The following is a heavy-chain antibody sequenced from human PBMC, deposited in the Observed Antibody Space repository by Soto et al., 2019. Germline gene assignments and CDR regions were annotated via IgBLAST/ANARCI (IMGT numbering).Heavy chain of an antibody. CDR1: GFTFSSYS. J-gene: IGHJ4*02. D-gene: IGHD3-22*01. V-gene: IGHV3-48*02. Sequence: GGSLRLSCAASGFTFSSYSMNWVRQAPGKGLEWVSYISSSSSTIYYADSVKGRFTISRDNAKNSLYLQMNSLRDEDTAVYYCARTGRTYYYDSSGYHFDYWGQGTLVTVS. CDR3: ARTGRTYYYDSSGYHFDY. CDR2: ISSSSSTI.